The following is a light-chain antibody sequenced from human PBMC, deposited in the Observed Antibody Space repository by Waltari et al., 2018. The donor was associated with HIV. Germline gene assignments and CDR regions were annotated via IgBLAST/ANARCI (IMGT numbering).Light chain of an antibody. CDR1: GSDVGGYKL. CDR3: WSCATRPLV. Sequence: QSALTQPASVSGSPGQSITISCAGTGSDVGGYKLVSWYQHHPGKAPKLPMYMVTERPSGVSKRFSSAKDGNTASLPSPFLRPDEGADYYCWSCATRPLVFGTGTTVTVL. J-gene: IGLJ1*01. CDR2: MVT. V-gene: IGLV2-23*02.